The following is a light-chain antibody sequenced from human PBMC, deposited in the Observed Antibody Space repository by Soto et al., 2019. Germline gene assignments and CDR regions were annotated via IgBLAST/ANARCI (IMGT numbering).Light chain of an antibody. J-gene: IGKJ1*01. CDR1: QGISNY. CDR2: AAS. CDR3: QKDNSAPWT. Sequence: DIQMTQSPSSLSASVGDRVTITCRASQGISNYLAWYQQKPGKVPKLLIFAASTLQSGVPSRFSGSGSGTDFTLTITSLQPEDVATYYCQKDNSAPWTFGQGSKVEIK. V-gene: IGKV1-27*01.